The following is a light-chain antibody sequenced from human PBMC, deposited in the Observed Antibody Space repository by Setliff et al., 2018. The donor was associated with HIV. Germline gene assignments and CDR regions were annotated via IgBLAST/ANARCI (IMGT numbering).Light chain of an antibody. J-gene: IGKJ1*01. CDR1: QSINTY. Sequence: DIQMTQSPSSLSASVGDRVTITCRASQSINTYLNWYQQKPGKDPTLLIYAASSLQSGVPSRFSGSGSGTDFTLTISSLQPEDFATYHCQQSSSTPWTFGQGTKV. V-gene: IGKV1-39*01. CDR2: AAS. CDR3: QQSSSTPWT.